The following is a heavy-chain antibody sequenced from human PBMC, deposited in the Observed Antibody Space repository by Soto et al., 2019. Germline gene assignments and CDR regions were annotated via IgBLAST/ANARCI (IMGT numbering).Heavy chain of an antibody. CDR1: GFTFSNYD. CDR2: ISGSGSGP. V-gene: IGHV3-23*01. D-gene: IGHD6-13*01. J-gene: IGHJ4*02. Sequence: EVLLLESGGGLVQPGGSLRLSCAASGFTFSNYDMGWVRQAPGKGLELVSFISGSGSGPYYADSVKGLFTISRDNAENTLYLQMNRLRVEDTAVYYCAKLQSWRALDYWGQGTLVTVSS. CDR3: AKLQSWRALDY.